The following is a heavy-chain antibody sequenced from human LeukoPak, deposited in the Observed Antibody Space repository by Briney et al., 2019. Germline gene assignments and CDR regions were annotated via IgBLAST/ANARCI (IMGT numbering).Heavy chain of an antibody. CDR2: IYTSGST. CDR1: GGSISSGSYY. CDR3: ARERVYYDSSGYRYYFDY. D-gene: IGHD3-22*01. Sequence: PSQTLSLTCTVSGGSISSGSYYWSWIRQPAGKGLEWIGRIYTSGSTNYNPSLKSRVTISVDTSKNPFSLKLSSVTAADTAVYYCARERVYYDSSGYRYYFDYWGQGTLVTVSS. J-gene: IGHJ4*02. V-gene: IGHV4-61*02.